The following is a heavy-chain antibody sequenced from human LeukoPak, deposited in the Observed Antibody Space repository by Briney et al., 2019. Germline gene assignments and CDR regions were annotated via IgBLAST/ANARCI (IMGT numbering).Heavy chain of an antibody. Sequence: ASVKVSCKASGYTFTSYYMHWVRQAPGQGLEWMGIINPSGGSTSYAQKFQGRVTMTRDMSTSTVYMGLSSLRSEDTAVYYCARDRAVGRQWLVRARYFDYWGQGTLVTVSS. CDR1: GYTFTSYY. CDR3: ARDRAVGRQWLVRARYFDY. CDR2: INPSGGST. J-gene: IGHJ4*02. D-gene: IGHD6-19*01. V-gene: IGHV1-46*01.